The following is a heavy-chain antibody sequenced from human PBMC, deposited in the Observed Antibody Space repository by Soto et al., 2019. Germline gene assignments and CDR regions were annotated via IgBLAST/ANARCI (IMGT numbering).Heavy chain of an antibody. V-gene: IGHV3-30*18. CDR3: AKPSRQVEYCSDTSCYSDWNY. Sequence: QVQLVESGGGVVQPGRSLRLSCAVSGFTFSSYGMHWVRQAPGKGLEWVAVISIDGSNKYYADSVKGRFTISRDNSKNTLYLQMNSLRAEDTAVYYCAKPSRQVEYCSDTSCYSDWNYWGQGTLVTVSS. D-gene: IGHD2-2*01. CDR1: GFTFSSYG. J-gene: IGHJ4*02. CDR2: ISIDGSNK.